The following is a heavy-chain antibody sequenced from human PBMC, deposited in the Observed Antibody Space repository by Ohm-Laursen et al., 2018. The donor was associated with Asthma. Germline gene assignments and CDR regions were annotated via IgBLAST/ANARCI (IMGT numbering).Heavy chain of an antibody. J-gene: IGHJ1*01. CDR3: ARGLGGKQLWLSYQYDN. CDR1: GFTFSSYA. D-gene: IGHD5-18*01. V-gene: IGHV3-30-3*02. CDR2: LSEDGSKK. Sequence: SLRLSCSASGFTFSSYAMHWVRQAPGGGLEWVALLSEDGSKKYYADSVKGRFTISRDNSKNTLFLQLNSLRPEDTAVYFCARGLGGKQLWLSYQYDNWGQGTLVTVSS.